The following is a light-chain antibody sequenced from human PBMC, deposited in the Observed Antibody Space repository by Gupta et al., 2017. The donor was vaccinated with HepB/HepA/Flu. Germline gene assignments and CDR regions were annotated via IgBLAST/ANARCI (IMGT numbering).Light chain of an antibody. V-gene: IGLV3-1*01. CDR2: EDK. Sequence: SYELTQPPSVSVSPGQTASIPCSGDKLRYQCVCWYRQKPGQSPVVVIYEDKKRPSGIPERFSGSNSGNTATLTISGAQAMDEADYYCQAWDSATAEVVFGGGTKLAVL. CDR3: QAWDSATAEVV. J-gene: IGLJ3*02. CDR1: KLRYQC.